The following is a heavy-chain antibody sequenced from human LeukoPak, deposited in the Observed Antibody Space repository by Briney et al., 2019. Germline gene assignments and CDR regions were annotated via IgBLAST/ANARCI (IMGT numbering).Heavy chain of an antibody. J-gene: IGHJ6*02. V-gene: IGHV3-7*03. CDR3: AKAVMSSSWYRDYYYYYGMDV. CDR1: GFTFSSYW. CDR2: IKQDGSDK. D-gene: IGHD6-13*01. Sequence: GGSLRLSCEVSGFTFSSYWMNWVRQAPGKGLEWVANIKQDGSDKYYVDSVKGRFTISRDNAKNSLYLQMNSLRAEDTAVYYCAKAVMSSSWYRDYYYYYGMDVWGQGTTVTVSS.